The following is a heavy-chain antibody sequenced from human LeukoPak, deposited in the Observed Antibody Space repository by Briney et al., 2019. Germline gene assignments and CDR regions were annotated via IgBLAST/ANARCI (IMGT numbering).Heavy chain of an antibody. J-gene: IGHJ3*02. CDR1: GYTFTSYD. Sequence: ASVKVSCKASGYTFTSYDINWVRQATGQGLEWMGWMNPNSGNTGYAQKFQGRVTMTRNTSISTAYMELSSLRSEDTAVYYCARSSVAAGDAFDIWGQGTMVTVPS. D-gene: IGHD6-13*01. V-gene: IGHV1-8*01. CDR2: MNPNSGNT. CDR3: ARSSVAAGDAFDI.